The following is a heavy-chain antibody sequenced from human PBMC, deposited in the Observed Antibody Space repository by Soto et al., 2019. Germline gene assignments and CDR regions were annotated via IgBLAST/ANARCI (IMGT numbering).Heavy chain of an antibody. J-gene: IGHJ6*03. D-gene: IGHD3-3*01. CDR3: AKTVPRGFGVVTDPYMDV. Sequence: PSETLSLTCTVSGGSISSYYWSWIRQPPGKGLEWIGYIYYSGSTNYNPSLKSRVTISVDTSKNQFSLKLSSVTAADTAVYYCAKTVPRGFGVVTDPYMDVWGKGTTVTVSS. CDR1: GGSISSYY. CDR2: IYYSGST. V-gene: IGHV4-59*08.